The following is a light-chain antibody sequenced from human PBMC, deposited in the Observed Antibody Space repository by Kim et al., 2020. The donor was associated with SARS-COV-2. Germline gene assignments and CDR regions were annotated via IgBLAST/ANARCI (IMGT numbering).Light chain of an antibody. J-gene: IGLJ2*01. CDR2: GKN. CDR3: NSRDSSDNHVV. V-gene: IGLV3-19*01. CDR1: SLRSYY. Sequence: SSELTQDPAVSVALGQTVRITCQGDSLRSYYASWYQQKPGQAPLLVIYGKNNRPSGIPDRFSGSSSGNTASLTITGAQAEDEADYYCNSRDSSDNHVVFGGGTQLTV.